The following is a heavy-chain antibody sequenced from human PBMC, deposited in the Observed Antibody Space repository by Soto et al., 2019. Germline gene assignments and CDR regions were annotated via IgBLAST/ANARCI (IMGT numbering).Heavy chain of an antibody. CDR1: GFTFEDYA. Sequence: PGGSLRLSCAVSGFTFEDYAMHWVRQAPGKGLEWVSGISWDSRSVAYADSVKGRFTISRDNAENSLHLQMNSLRAEDTAVYYCAKDSPGPFDCWGQGTLVTVSS. V-gene: IGHV3-9*01. J-gene: IGHJ4*02. CDR2: ISWDSRSV. CDR3: AKDSPGPFDC.